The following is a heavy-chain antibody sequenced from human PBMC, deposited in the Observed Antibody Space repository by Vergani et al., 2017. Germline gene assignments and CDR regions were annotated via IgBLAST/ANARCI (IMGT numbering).Heavy chain of an antibody. D-gene: IGHD2-2*01. Sequence: EVQLVQSGAEVKKPGESLKISCKGSGYSFTSYWIGWVRQMPGKGLEWMGIIYPGDSDTRYSPSFQGQVTISAVKSISTAYLQWSSLKASDTAMYYCARHLHCSSTSCSGIYYMDVWGKGTTVTVSS. CDR3: ARHLHCSSTSCSGIYYMDV. J-gene: IGHJ6*03. CDR1: GYSFTSYW. CDR2: IYPGDSDT. V-gene: IGHV5-51*01.